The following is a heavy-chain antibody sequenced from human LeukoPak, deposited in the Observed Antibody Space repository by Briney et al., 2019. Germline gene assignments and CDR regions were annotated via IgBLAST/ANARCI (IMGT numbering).Heavy chain of an antibody. J-gene: IGHJ4*02. CDR2: IYTSGNT. D-gene: IGHD2/OR15-2a*01. CDR3: ARGSMPQYYFDY. CDR1: GGSISSHY. Sequence: PSETLSLTCTGSGGSISSHYWSWIRQPAGKGLEWIGRIYTSGNTYYNPSLKSRVTMSVDTSKNQFSLKLSSVTAADTAVYYCARGSMPQYYFDYWGQGTLVTVSS. V-gene: IGHV4-4*07.